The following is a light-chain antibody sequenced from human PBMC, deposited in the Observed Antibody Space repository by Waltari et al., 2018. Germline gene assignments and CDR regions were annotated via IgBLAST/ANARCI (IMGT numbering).Light chain of an antibody. CDR2: VNSDGSH. CDR3: ETGGHGTWV. Sequence: QLVLTQSPSASASLGASVKLPCTLSSGHSSNIIAWLQQRPARGPRYLMKVNSDGSHYKGDDIPDRFSGSSSGAERYLTISSLQSEDEADYYCETGGHGTWVFGGGTKLTVL. CDR1: SGHSSNI. V-gene: IGLV4-69*01. J-gene: IGLJ3*02.